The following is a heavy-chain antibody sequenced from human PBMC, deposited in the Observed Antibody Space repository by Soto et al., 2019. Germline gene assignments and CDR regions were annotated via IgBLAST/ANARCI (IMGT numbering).Heavy chain of an antibody. CDR1: GFSLTTNKMS. J-gene: IGHJ4*02. CDR3: ARIIFGRTVYYFDY. Sequence: SGPTLVNPTQTLALTCTFSGFSLTTNKMSVSWIRQPPGKALEWLARIDWDDDKFYNTSLKTRLTISKDTSKNQVLLTMTDMDPVDTATYFCARIIFGRTVYYFDYWGRGTLVTVCS. D-gene: IGHD3-3*01. CDR2: IDWDDDK. V-gene: IGHV2-70*17.